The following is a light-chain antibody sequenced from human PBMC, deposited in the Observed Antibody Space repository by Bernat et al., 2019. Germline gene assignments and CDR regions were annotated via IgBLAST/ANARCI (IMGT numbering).Light chain of an antibody. CDR3: NNQDSSGKAVV. CDR1: SLRSYY. V-gene: IGLV3-19*01. CDR2: GKN. Sequence: SSELTQDPAVSVALGQTVRITCQGDSLRSYYASWYQQKPGQAPVLVIYGKNNRPSRIPDRFSGSSSGNTASLTITGAQAGDEADYYCNNQDSSGKAVVSGRGTKLTVL. J-gene: IGLJ2*01.